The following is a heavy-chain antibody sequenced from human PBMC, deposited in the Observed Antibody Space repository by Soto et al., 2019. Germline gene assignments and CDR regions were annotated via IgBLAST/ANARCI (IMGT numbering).Heavy chain of an antibody. CDR2: IYYSGST. J-gene: IGHJ5*02. Sequence: SETLSLTCTVSGGSISSSSYYWGWIRQPPGKGLEWIGSIYYSGSTYYNPSLKSRVTISVDTSKNQFSLKLSSVTAADTAVYYCARHNTDYVKGYDFWSGYSYWLDPWGQGTLVTVSS. V-gene: IGHV4-39*01. CDR3: ARHNTDYVKGYDFWSGYSYWLDP. D-gene: IGHD3-3*01. CDR1: GGSISSSSYY.